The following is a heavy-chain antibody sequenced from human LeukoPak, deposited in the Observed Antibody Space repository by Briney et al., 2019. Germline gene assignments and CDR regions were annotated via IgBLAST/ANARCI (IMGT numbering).Heavy chain of an antibody. Sequence: ASVKVSCKASGYTFTSYGISWVRQAPGQGLEWMGWISAYNGNTNYAQKLQGRVTMTTGTSTSTAYMELRSLRSDDTAVYYCARGRVDYDFWSGYYNGAFDIWGQGTMVTVSS. CDR3: ARGRVDYDFWSGYYNGAFDI. CDR2: ISAYNGNT. D-gene: IGHD3-3*01. CDR1: GYTFTSYG. V-gene: IGHV1-18*01. J-gene: IGHJ3*02.